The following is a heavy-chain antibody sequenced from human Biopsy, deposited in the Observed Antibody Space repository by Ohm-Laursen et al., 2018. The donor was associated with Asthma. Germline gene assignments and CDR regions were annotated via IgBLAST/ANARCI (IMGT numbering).Heavy chain of an antibody. CDR2: ISVYNGNT. D-gene: IGHD3-10*01. J-gene: IGHJ6*02. CDR3: ARAVDYSHYYGIDV. CDR1: GYTFNSAG. Sequence: SVKVSCKTSGYTFNSAGITWVRRAPGQGLEWMGWISVYNGNTKVAQKLQDRVTMITDTSTSTAYMGLRSLRSDDTAVYFCARAVDYSHYYGIDVWGQGTTVTVS. V-gene: IGHV1-18*01.